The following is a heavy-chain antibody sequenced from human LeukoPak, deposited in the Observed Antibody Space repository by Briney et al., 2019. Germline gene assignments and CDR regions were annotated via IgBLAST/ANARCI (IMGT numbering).Heavy chain of an antibody. CDR3: ARARQLRYFDWLFDY. CDR2: IYSGGST. CDR1: GFTFSSYA. D-gene: IGHD3-9*01. J-gene: IGHJ4*02. Sequence: GGSLRLSCAASGFTFSSYAMSWVRQAPGKGLEWVSVIYSGGSTYYADSVKGRFTISRDNSKNTLYLQMNSLRAEDTAVYYCARARQLRYFDWLFDYWGQGTLVTVSS. V-gene: IGHV3-53*01.